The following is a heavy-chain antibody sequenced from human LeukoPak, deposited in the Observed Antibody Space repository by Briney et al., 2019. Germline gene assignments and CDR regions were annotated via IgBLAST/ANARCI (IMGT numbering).Heavy chain of an antibody. V-gene: IGHV1-46*01. CDR3: ARGGRVVVPAALYYYGMDV. D-gene: IGHD2-2*01. J-gene: IGHJ6*02. CDR1: GYTFTSYG. Sequence: ASVKVSCKASGYTFTSYGISWVRQAPGQGLEWMGIINPSGGSTSYAQKFQGRVTMTRDTSTSTVYMELSSLRSEDTAVYYCARGGRVVVPAALYYYGMDVWGQGTTVTVSS. CDR2: INPSGGST.